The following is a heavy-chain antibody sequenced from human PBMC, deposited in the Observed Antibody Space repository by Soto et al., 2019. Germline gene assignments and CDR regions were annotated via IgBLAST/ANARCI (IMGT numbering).Heavy chain of an antibody. Sequence: SETLSLTCSVSGTSIRGYYWTWVRQPPGKGLEWIGYIYYTGTTKYNPSLKSRVTISVDTSKNQFSLRLNSVTAADTAVYYCAREVSSFGSNHFDSWGQGALVTVS. D-gene: IGHD3-10*01. CDR1: GTSIRGYY. J-gene: IGHJ4*02. CDR3: AREVSSFGSNHFDS. CDR2: IYYTGTT. V-gene: IGHV4-59*01.